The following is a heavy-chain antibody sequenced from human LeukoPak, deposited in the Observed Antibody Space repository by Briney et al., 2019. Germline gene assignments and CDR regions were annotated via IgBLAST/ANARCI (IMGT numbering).Heavy chain of an antibody. V-gene: IGHV1-46*01. CDR2: INPSGGST. D-gene: IGHD1-26*01. Sequence: ASVKVSCKASGYTFTSYYMHWVRQAPGQGLEWMGIINPSGGSTSYAQKFQGRVTMTRDTSPSTVYMELSSLRSEDTAVYYCAREWGGSYYTYYYYGMDVWGQGTTVTVSS. J-gene: IGHJ6*02. CDR1: GYTFTSYY. CDR3: AREWGGSYYTYYYYGMDV.